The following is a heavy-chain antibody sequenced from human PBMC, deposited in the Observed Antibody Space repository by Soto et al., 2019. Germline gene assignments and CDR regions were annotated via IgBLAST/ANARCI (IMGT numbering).Heavy chain of an antibody. J-gene: IGHJ4*02. V-gene: IGHV4-4*02. CDR2: IYHSGST. CDR3: ARTTYSSGWYPGYYFDY. D-gene: IGHD6-19*01. Sequence: SETLSLTCAVSGGSISSSNWWSWVRQPPGKGLEWIGEIYHSGSTNYNPSLKSRVTISVDKSKNQFSLKLSSVTAADTAVYYCARTTYSSGWYPGYYFDYWGQGTLVTVSS. CDR1: GGSISSSNW.